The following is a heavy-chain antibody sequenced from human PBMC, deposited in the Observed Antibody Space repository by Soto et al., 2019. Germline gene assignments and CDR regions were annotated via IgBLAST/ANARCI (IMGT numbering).Heavy chain of an antibody. CDR2: ISSRSSYI. V-gene: IGHV3-21*01. CDR3: ARGEVGDYYGMDV. J-gene: IGHJ6*02. D-gene: IGHD3-16*01. Sequence: EVQLVESGGGLVKPGGSLRLSCAASGFTFSIYSMNWVRQAPGKGLEWVSSISSRSSYIYYADSVKGRFTISRDNAKNSVYMQMTSLRAEDTAVYYCARGEVGDYYGMDVWGQGPTVSVSS. CDR1: GFTFSIYS.